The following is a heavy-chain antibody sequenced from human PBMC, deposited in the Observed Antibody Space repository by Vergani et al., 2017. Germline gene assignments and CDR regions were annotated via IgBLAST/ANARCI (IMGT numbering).Heavy chain of an antibody. Sequence: QVQLVQSGSELKKPGASVKVSCKASGYTFTSYAMNWVRQAPGPGLEWMGWINTNTGNPTYAQGFTGRFVFSLDTSVSTAYLQISSLKAEDTAVYYCARSSTYYVLLTVPAYYFDYWGQGTLVTVSS. CDR2: INTNTGNP. D-gene: IGHD3-9*01. V-gene: IGHV7-4-1*02. J-gene: IGHJ4*02. CDR1: GYTFTSYA. CDR3: ARSSTYYVLLTVPAYYFDY.